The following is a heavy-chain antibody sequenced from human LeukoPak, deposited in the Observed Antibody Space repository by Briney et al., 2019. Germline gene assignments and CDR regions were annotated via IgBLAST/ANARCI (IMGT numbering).Heavy chain of an antibody. CDR3: ARDDIAAAATGAFDI. D-gene: IGHD6-13*01. CDR2: ISSSGSTI. J-gene: IGHJ3*02. Sequence: GGSLRLSCAASGFTFRTYWMSWVRQAPGKGLEWVSYISSSGSTIYYADSAKGRFTISRDNAKNSLYLQMNSLRAEDTAVYYCARDDIAAAATGAFDIWGQGTMVTVSS. CDR1: GFTFRTYW. V-gene: IGHV3-48*04.